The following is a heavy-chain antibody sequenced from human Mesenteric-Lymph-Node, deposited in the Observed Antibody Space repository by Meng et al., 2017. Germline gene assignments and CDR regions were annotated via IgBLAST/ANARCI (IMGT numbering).Heavy chain of an antibody. J-gene: IGHJ5*02. CDR3: TRNEA. CDR2: IKEDGSER. V-gene: IGHV3-7*01. CDR1: AFTLSRYW. Sequence: GESLKISCAASAFTLSRYWMGWVRQAPGKGLEWVANIKEDGSERYYVDSVKGRFTISRDNPNKSLYLQMDSLRAEDTAVYYCTRNEAWGQGTLVTVSS.